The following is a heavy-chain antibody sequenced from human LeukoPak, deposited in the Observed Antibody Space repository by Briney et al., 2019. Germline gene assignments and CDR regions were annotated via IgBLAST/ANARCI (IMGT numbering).Heavy chain of an antibody. CDR2: IYHSGST. Sequence: PSETLSLTCTVSGYSISSGYYWGWIRQPPGKGLEWIGSIYHSGSTYYNPSLKSRVTISVDTSKNQFSLKLSSVTAADTAVYYCARAAYYYGSGSGVGYYYYYMDVWGKGTTVTVSS. V-gene: IGHV4-38-2*02. CDR3: ARAAYYYGSGSGVGYYYYYMDV. CDR1: GYSISSGYY. J-gene: IGHJ6*03. D-gene: IGHD3-10*01.